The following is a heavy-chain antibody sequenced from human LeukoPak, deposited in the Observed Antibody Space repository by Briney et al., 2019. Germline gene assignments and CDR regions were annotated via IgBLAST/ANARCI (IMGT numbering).Heavy chain of an antibody. CDR2: ILQDGREK. V-gene: IGHV3-7*01. J-gene: IGHJ6*03. D-gene: IGHD2-2*01. CDR1: GFTFSSYA. Sequence: GGSLRLSCAASGFTFSSYAMSWVRQAPGKGLEWVANILQDGREKYYVDSVKGRFTISRDNAKNSLYLQVNSLRAEDTAVYYCARSDCSSTSCYYYYYYMDVWGKGTTVTVSS. CDR3: ARSDCSSTSCYYYYYYMDV.